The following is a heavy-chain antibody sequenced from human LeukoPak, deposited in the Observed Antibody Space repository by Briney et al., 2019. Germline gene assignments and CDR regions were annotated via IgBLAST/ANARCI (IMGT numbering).Heavy chain of an antibody. CDR2: INPNSGGT. CDR3: ARVSVVTLGSMDV. V-gene: IGHV1-2*02. J-gene: IGHJ6*02. Sequence: ASVKVSCKASGYTFTGYYMHWVRQAPGQGLEWMGWINPNSGGTNYAQKFQGRVTMTRDTSISTAYMELSRLRSDDTAMYYCARVSVVTLGSMDVWGQGTTVTVSS. CDR1: GYTFTGYY. D-gene: IGHD2-15*01.